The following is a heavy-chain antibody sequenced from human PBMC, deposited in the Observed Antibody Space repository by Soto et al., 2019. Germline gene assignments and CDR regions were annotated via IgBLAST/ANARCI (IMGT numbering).Heavy chain of an antibody. CDR3: ARPAIEENRLKWYNWLEP. J-gene: IGHJ5*02. D-gene: IGHD2-15*01. Sequence: GESLKISCKGSGYNFSDYWIGWVRQMSGQGLEWMGIIYPDTSDTRYSPSFQGHVTISADKSVGAAYLHWGSLKASDSAMYYCARPAIEENRLKWYNWLEPWGQGTLVTVSS. V-gene: IGHV5-51*01. CDR2: IYPDTSDT. CDR1: GYNFSDYW.